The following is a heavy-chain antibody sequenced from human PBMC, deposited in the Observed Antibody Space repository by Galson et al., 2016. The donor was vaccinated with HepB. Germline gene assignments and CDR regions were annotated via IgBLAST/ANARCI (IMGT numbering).Heavy chain of an antibody. Sequence: QSGAEVKKPGESLRISCEASGYRFTSNWIGWVRQMPGKGLEWMGIIYPTDSQTRYSPSFQGQVTMSVDKSITTAYLQWNSLKASDSAIYYCARLHCSGTSCFSGSAYFFDYWGQGTLVTVSS. D-gene: IGHD2-15*01. CDR3: ARLHCSGTSCFSGSAYFFDY. CDR2: IYPTDSQT. CDR1: GYRFTSNW. J-gene: IGHJ4*02. V-gene: IGHV5-51*01.